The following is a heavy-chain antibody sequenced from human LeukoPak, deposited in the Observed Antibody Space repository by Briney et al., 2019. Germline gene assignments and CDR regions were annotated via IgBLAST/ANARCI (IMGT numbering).Heavy chain of an antibody. CDR1: GFTFGTYW. Sequence: GGSLRLSCAPSGFTFGTYWMSWVRQAPGKGLNWVANIKQDGSEKYYVDSVNGRFPISKDNAKNSLYLQMNSLRAEDTAVYYCARGPAIAVAGLDYYFDYWGQGTLVTVSS. V-gene: IGHV3-7*03. J-gene: IGHJ4*02. D-gene: IGHD6-19*01. CDR2: IKQDGSEK. CDR3: ARGPAIAVAGLDYYFDY.